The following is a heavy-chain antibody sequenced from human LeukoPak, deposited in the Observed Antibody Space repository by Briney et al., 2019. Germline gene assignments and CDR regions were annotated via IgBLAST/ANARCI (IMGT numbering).Heavy chain of an antibody. Sequence: PGGSLRLSCAASGFTFSSYEMNWVRQAPGKGLEWVSYISSSGSTIYYADSVKGRFTISRDNAKNSLYLQMNSLRAEDTAVYYCARGEEWPYILTGYPFDYWGQGTLVTVSS. V-gene: IGHV3-48*03. J-gene: IGHJ4*02. CDR1: GFTFSSYE. CDR3: ARGEEWPYILTGYPFDY. D-gene: IGHD3-9*01. CDR2: ISSSGSTI.